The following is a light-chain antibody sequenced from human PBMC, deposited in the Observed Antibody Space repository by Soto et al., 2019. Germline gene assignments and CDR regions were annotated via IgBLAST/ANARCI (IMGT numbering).Light chain of an antibody. CDR1: QIINTY. V-gene: IGKV1-39*01. CDR3: QQTFSPPSIT. CDR2: TAS. Sequence: DIQMTQCPSSLSASVGYRVTITWRSSQIINTYLNWYQQEPGKAPKLLIYTASTLQGGVPSRFSGSGSGSDFTPTISSLQPEDFATYYCQQTFSPPSITFGQGTRLEIK. J-gene: IGKJ5*01.